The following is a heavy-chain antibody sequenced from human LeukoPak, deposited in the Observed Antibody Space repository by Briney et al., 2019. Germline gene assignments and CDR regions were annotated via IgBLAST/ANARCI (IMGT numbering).Heavy chain of an antibody. D-gene: IGHD4-17*01. CDR3: ARENSYGDYIDY. V-gene: IGHV4-61*02. J-gene: IGHJ4*02. CDR1: GGSISSGSYY. CDR2: IYTSGST. Sequence: SQTLSLTCTVSGGSISSGSYYWSWIRQPAGKGLEWIGRIYTSGSTNYSPSLKSRVTISVNTSKNQFSLKLSSVTAADTAVYYCARENSYGDYIDYWGQGTLVTVPS.